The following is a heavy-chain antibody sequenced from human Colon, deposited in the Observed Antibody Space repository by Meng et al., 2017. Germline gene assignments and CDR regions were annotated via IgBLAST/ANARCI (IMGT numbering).Heavy chain of an antibody. D-gene: IGHD5-18*01. CDR3: ARVDDDGYSYGGKYGMDV. CDR2: INPNGGST. J-gene: IGHJ6*02. CDR1: GYNFNNYY. V-gene: IGHV1-46*02. Sequence: ASVKVSCKASGYNFNNYYIHWVRQAPGQGLEWMGIINPNGGSTSYAQKFKGRVTMTRDTSPSTVSMELSSLRSEETAVYYFARVDDDGYSYGGKYGMDVWGQGTMVTVSS.